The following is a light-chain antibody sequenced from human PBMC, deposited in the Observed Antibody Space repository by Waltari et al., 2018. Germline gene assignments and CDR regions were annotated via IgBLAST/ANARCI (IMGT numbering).Light chain of an antibody. CDR2: DVS. V-gene: IGKV3-11*01. J-gene: IGKJ2*01. CDR1: QSLSSS. CDR3: QQRTNRPRMYT. Sequence: EIVLTQSPGTLSLSPGERVTISCRASQSLSSSLAWYQQRPGQAPRLLIYDVSNRASGIPARFSGSGSGTDFTLTISSLEPEDFAVYYCQQRTNRPRMYTFGQGTKLEI.